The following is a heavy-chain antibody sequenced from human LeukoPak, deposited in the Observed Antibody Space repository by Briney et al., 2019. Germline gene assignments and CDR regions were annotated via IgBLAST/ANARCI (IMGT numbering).Heavy chain of an antibody. J-gene: IGHJ4*02. CDR1: GFTFDDYG. CDR3: AREPTYSSSWYTSCDY. Sequence: GGSLRLSCAASGFTFDDYGMSWVRQVPGKGLEWVSGTNWNGGRTGYADSVKGRFTISRDNAKNSLYLQMNSLRAEDTAVYYCAREPTYSSSWYTSCDYWGQGTLVTVSS. V-gene: IGHV3-20*04. D-gene: IGHD6-13*01. CDR2: TNWNGGRT.